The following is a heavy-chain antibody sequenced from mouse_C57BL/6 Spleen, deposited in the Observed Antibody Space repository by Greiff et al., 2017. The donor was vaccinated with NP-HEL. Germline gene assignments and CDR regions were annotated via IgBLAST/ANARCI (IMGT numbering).Heavy chain of an antibody. CDR1: GYTFTSYW. CDR3: ARRGYDCFDY. CDR2: IDPSDSET. Sequence: QVQLKQPGAELVRPGSSVKLSCKASGYTFTSYWMHWVKQRPIQGLEWIGNIDPSDSETHYNQKFKDKATLTVDKSSSTAYMQLSSLTSEDSAVYYCARRGYDCFDYWGQGTTLTVSS. J-gene: IGHJ2*01. V-gene: IGHV1-52*01. D-gene: IGHD2-4*01.